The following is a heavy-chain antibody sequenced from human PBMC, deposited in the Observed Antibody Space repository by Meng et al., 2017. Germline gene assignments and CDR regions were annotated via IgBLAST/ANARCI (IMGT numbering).Heavy chain of an antibody. J-gene: IGHJ4*02. CDR1: GDSVSSNSAA. D-gene: IGHD6-13*01. V-gene: IGHV6-1*01. Sequence: SQTLSLTCAISGDSVSSNSAAWNWIRQSPSRGLEWLGRTYYRSKWYNDYAVSVKSRIAINPDTSKNQFSLQLNSVTPEDTAVYYCAKATIAAARTFRIYYFDYWGQGTLVTVSS. CDR3: AKATIAAARTFRIYYFDY. CDR2: TYYRSKWYN.